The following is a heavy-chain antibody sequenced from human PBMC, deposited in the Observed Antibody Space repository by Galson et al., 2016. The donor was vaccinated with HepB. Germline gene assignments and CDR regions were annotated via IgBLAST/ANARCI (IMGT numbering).Heavy chain of an antibody. CDR2: TFYRSTWEN. D-gene: IGHD5-18*01. J-gene: IGHJ6*02. CDR3: ARAIHLGRGMDV. Sequence: CAISGDSVYNNGAAWVWIRQSPSRGLEWLGRTFYRSTWENHYAGSVKNRITIYSDTSKNPFSLQLNSVTPEDTAVYYCARAIHLGRGMDVWGHGTTVTVSS. V-gene: IGHV6-1*01. CDR1: GDSVYNNGAA.